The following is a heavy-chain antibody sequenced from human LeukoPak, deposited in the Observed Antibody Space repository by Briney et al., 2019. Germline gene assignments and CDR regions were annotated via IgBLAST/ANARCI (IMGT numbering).Heavy chain of an antibody. CDR1: GGSISSYY. V-gene: IGHV4-59*01. D-gene: IGHD2-2*01. CDR2: IYYSGST. Sequence: SETLSLTCTVSGGSISSYYWSWIRQPPGKGLEWIGYIYYSGSTNYNPSLKSRVTISVDTSKNQFSLKLSSVTAADTAVYYCARESRLGYFDYWGQGTLVTASS. J-gene: IGHJ4*02. CDR3: ARESRLGYFDY.